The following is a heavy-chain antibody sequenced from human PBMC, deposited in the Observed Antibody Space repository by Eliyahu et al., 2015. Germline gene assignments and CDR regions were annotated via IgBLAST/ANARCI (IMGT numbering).Heavy chain of an antibody. D-gene: IGHD4-17*01. CDR3: ARRDYGDYADFDY. CDR1: GGSFSGYY. Sequence: QVQLQQWGAGLLKPSETLSXTCAVYGGSFSGYYWRWXRQPPGKGLEWIGEINHSGSTNYNPSLKSRVTISVDTSKNQFSLKLSSVTAADTAVYYCARRDYGDYADFDYWGQGTLVTVSS. V-gene: IGHV4-34*01. CDR2: INHSGST. J-gene: IGHJ4*02.